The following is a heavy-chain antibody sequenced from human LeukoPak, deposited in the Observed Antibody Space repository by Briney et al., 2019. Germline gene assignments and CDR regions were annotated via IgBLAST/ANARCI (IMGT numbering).Heavy chain of an antibody. Sequence: SQTLSLTCAISGDSVSSNRVAWNWIRQSPSRGLEWLGRTYYRSKWYFNYAPSVKTRITINPDTSKNQFSLQLNSVTPDDTAVYYCARGSRGAATDGINWFDPWGQGTLVTVSS. CDR2: TYYRSKWYF. CDR1: GDSVSSNRVA. V-gene: IGHV6-1*01. J-gene: IGHJ5*02. CDR3: ARGSRGAATDGINWFDP. D-gene: IGHD5-24*01.